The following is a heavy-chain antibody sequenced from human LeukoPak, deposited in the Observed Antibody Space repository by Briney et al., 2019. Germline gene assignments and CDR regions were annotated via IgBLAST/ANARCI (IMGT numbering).Heavy chain of an antibody. CDR1: GFTLSSYY. Sequence: GGSLRLSCATSGFTLSSYYRDWVRQAPGKGLEWVGHTRNRRDSYTTEYAASVKGRFIISRDDSQNSVFLQMNSLRTEDTAVFCCVKEPWYRFDYWGQGTLVTVSS. D-gene: IGHD2-15*01. J-gene: IGHJ4*02. CDR3: VKEPWYRFDY. CDR2: TRNRRDSYTT. V-gene: IGHV3-72*01.